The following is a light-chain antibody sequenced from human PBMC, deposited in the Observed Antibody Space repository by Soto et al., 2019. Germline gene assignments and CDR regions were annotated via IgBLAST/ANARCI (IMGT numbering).Light chain of an antibody. CDR1: QSLSGRY. V-gene: IGKV3-20*01. CDR2: GAS. J-gene: IGKJ1*01. CDR3: QQYYSYPWT. Sequence: ETVLTQSPGAQSLSPGDGATLCCTASQSLSGRYLAWYQQRPGQAPRLLIYGASTRATGIPSRFSGSGSGTEFTLTISSLQPDDSATYYCQQYYSYPWTFGQGTKVDIK.